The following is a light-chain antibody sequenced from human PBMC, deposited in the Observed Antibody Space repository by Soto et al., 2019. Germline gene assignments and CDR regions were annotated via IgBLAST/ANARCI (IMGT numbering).Light chain of an antibody. CDR1: FSDVGSYNL. J-gene: IGLJ2*01. Sequence: QSVPTQPASVSGSPGQSITISCTGTFSDVGSYNLVSWYQQHPGKAPKLMIYEDTKRPSGVSNRFSGSKSGYTASLTISGLQAEDEADYYCCSYAGSSTVVFGGGTKLTVL. CDR2: EDT. V-gene: IGLV2-23*01. CDR3: CSYAGSSTVV.